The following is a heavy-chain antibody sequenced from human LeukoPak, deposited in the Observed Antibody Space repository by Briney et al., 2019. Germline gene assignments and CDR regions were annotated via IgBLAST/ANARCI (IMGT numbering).Heavy chain of an antibody. D-gene: IGHD3-22*01. Sequence: ASVKVSCKASGYTFTSYYMYWVRQAPGQGLEWMGIINPSGGSTSYAQKFQGRVTMTRDMSTSTVYMELSSLRSEDTAVYYCARAARITMIVVARGAFDIWGQGTMVTVSS. V-gene: IGHV1-46*01. CDR3: ARAARITMIVVARGAFDI. J-gene: IGHJ3*02. CDR1: GYTFTSYY. CDR2: INPSGGST.